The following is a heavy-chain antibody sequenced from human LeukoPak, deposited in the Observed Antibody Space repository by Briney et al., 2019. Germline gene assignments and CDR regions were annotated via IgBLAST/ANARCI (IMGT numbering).Heavy chain of an antibody. Sequence: SETLSLTCTVSGGSISSYYWSWIRQPAGKGLEWIGRIYTSGSTNYNPSLKSRVTISVDKSKNQFSLKLSSVTAADTAVYYCARGPYYYDSSGYDYWGQGTLVTVSS. D-gene: IGHD3-22*01. CDR2: IYTSGST. CDR3: ARGPYYYDSSGYDY. CDR1: GGSISSYY. V-gene: IGHV4-4*07. J-gene: IGHJ4*02.